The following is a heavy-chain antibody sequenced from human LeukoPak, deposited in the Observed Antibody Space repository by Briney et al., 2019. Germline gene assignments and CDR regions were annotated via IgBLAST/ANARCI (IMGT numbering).Heavy chain of an antibody. Sequence: SETLSLTCSVSGGSITGHYWSWIRQSPRKGLEWIGYIYYNGNANYNPSLKIPVIILLELFKKQFSLKLTSVTAVDTDIYYCTRYDPSDYATSGLYYGVYFDSWGQGTLVSVSS. J-gene: IGHJ4*02. CDR2: IYYNGNA. V-gene: IGHV4-59*08. CDR3: TRYDPSDYATSGLYYGVYFDS. CDR1: GGSITGHY. D-gene: IGHD3-22*01.